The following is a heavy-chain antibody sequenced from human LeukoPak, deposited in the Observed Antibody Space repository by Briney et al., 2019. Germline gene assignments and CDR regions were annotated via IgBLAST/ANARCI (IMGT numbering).Heavy chain of an antibody. CDR3: AKDLHGGYSSDY. CDR1: GFTLNNFG. V-gene: IGHV3-30*02. Sequence: GGSLRLPWAASGFTLNNFGRNWVGQAPGKGLEGVSFIEYEGVHKYYADSVKGRFTISKDNSNATLYLQMNSLRPEDTAVYYCAKDLHGGYSSDYWGQGTLVTVFS. J-gene: IGHJ4*02. CDR2: IEYEGVHK. D-gene: IGHD4-23*01.